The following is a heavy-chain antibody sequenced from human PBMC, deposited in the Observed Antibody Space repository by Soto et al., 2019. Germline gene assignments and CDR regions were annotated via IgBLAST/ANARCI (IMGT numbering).Heavy chain of an antibody. V-gene: IGHV4-31*03. CDR2: IYYSGST. CDR1: GGSISSGGYY. Sequence: QVQLQESGPGLVKPSQTLSLTCTVSGGSISSGGYYWSWIRQHPGNGLEWIGYIYYSGSTYYNPSLEGRVTLAVETSKNQFSLKLSSVAAADTAVDYCASDYYGSGLSGGWFDPWGQGTPVTVSS. CDR3: ASDYYGSGLSGGWFDP. D-gene: IGHD3-10*01. J-gene: IGHJ5*02.